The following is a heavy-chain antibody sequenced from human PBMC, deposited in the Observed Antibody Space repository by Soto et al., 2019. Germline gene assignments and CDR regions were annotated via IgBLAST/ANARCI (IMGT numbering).Heavy chain of an antibody. CDR2: IKQDGSED. D-gene: IGHD2-15*01. Sequence: LRLSFAASGFTFSDHWMSWVRQAPGRWLEFVANIKQDGSEDFYVDSVEGRFTISRDNANNALYLQMSSLRAEDTAVYYCTRGYCSGGSCYSEFFFVDWGHGTLVSVSS. CDR3: TRGYCSGGSCYSEFFFVD. V-gene: IGHV3-7*03. CDR1: GFTFSDHW. J-gene: IGHJ4*01.